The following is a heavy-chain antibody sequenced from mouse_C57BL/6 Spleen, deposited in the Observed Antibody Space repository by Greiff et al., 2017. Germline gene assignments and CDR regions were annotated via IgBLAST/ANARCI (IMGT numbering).Heavy chain of an antibody. CDR3: ARDYYGSSFAY. CDR1: GYTFTDYY. Sequence: VQLQQSGPELVKPGASVKVSCKASGYTFTDYYMNWVKQSHGKSLEWIGDINPNDGGTSYNQKFKGKATLTVDKSSSTAYMELRSLTSEDSAVYYCARDYYGSSFAYWGQGTLVTVSA. CDR2: INPNDGGT. J-gene: IGHJ3*01. D-gene: IGHD1-1*01. V-gene: IGHV1-26*01.